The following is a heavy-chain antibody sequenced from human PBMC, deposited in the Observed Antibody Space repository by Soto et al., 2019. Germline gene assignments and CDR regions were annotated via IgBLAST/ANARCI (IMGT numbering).Heavy chain of an antibody. CDR1: GGSFHGYY. Sequence: SETLSLTCAVYGGSFHGYYWSWIRQPPGKGLEWIGEIYHSGSTNYNPTFKSRVTISVDTSKNLFSLKLSFVTAADTAVYYCARFHFIAARPYYYYGMDVWGQGTTVTVSS. D-gene: IGHD6-6*01. CDR3: ARFHFIAARPYYYYGMDV. J-gene: IGHJ6*02. V-gene: IGHV4-34*01. CDR2: IYHSGST.